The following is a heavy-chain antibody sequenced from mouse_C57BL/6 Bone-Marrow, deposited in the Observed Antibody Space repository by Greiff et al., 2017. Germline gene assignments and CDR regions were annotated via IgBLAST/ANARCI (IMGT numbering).Heavy chain of an antibody. CDR1: GYTFTDYN. Sequence: DVQLQESGPELVKPGASVKMSCKASGYTFTDYNMHWVKQSHGKSLEWIGYINPNNGGTSYNQKFKGKATLTVNKSSSTAYVELRSLTSEDSAVYYCALGYGSSFDYWGQGTTLTVSS. CDR3: ALGYGSSFDY. D-gene: IGHD1-1*01. V-gene: IGHV1-22*01. J-gene: IGHJ2*01. CDR2: INPNNGGT.